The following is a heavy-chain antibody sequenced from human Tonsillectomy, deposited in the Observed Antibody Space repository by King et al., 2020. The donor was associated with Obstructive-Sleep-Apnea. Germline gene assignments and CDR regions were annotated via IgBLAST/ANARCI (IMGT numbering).Heavy chain of an antibody. CDR1: GFTFTSDC. V-gene: IGHV3-48*04. D-gene: IGHD5-24*01. CDR2: ISSKSESI. CDR3: AKGGRDGWDFDH. J-gene: IGHJ4*02. Sequence: VQLVESGGRLVQPGGSLRLSCAASGFTFTSDCMNWVRQAPGKGPEWLSYISSKSESIYYADSVKGRFTISRDNARNSLYLQMNSLRVEDTAVYYCAKGGRDGWDFDHWGQGTMVTVS.